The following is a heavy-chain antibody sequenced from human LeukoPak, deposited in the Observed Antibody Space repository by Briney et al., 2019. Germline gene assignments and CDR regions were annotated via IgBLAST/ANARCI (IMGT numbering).Heavy chain of an antibody. CDR2: ISSNGGST. V-gene: IGHV3-64D*06. D-gene: IGHD2-2*01. J-gene: IGHJ4*02. Sequence: GSLILSCSASGFTFSSYAIHWVRQAPGKGLEYVSAISSNGGSTYYADSVKGRFTISRDNSKNTLYLQMSSLRAEGTAVYYCGTAPWDCSSTSCYAPLSGGEGTLVTVSS. CDR3: GTAPWDCSSTSCYAPLS. CDR1: GFTFSSYA.